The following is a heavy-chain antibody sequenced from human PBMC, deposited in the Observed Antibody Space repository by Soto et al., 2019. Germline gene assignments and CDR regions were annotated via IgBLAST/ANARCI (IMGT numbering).Heavy chain of an antibody. V-gene: IGHV1-18*01. Sequence: QVHLVQSGAEVKRPGASVKVSCKASGYTFTSYVISWLRQAPGQGLEWMGWISAYNGNTNYAQKLQGRVTMTTDTSTSTAYMELRSLRSDDTAVYYCARGTTYGWSQGYYFDYWGQGTLVTFSS. CDR1: GYTFTSYV. CDR3: ARGTTYGWSQGYYFDY. D-gene: IGHD6-19*01. J-gene: IGHJ4*02. CDR2: ISAYNGNT.